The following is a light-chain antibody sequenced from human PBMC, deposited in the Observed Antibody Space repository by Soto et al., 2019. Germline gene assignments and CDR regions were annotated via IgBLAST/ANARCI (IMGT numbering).Light chain of an antibody. CDR3: ATWDDSLNGFYV. CDR1: TSNIGSNY. J-gene: IGLJ1*01. Sequence: QSVLTQPPSASGTPGQGVTISCSGSTSNIGSNYVYWYQQLPGTAPKLLIYRNNQRHSGVPDRFSGSKSGTSASLAISGLRSDDEADYFWATWDDSLNGFYVFGTGTKLTVL. CDR2: RNN. V-gene: IGLV1-47*01.